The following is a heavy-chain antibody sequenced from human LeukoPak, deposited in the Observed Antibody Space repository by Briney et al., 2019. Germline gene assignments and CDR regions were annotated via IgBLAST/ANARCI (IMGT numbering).Heavy chain of an antibody. CDR1: GGSISSYY. CDR3: ARDRGYCGGDCYSSYFDY. D-gene: IGHD2-21*02. V-gene: IGHV4-4*07. Sequence: SETLSLTCTVSGGSISSYYWSWIRQPAGKGLEWIGRIYTSGSTNYNPSLKSRVTMSVDTSKNQFSLKLSSVTAADTAVYYCARDRGYCGGDCYSSYFDYWGQGTLVTVSS. J-gene: IGHJ4*02. CDR2: IYTSGST.